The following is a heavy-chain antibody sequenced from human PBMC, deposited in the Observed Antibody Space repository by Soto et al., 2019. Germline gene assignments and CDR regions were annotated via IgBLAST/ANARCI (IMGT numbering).Heavy chain of an antibody. V-gene: IGHV3-30*09. Sequence: QVQLVESGGGVVQPGRSLKLSCTTSGFVFNRYSMHWVRQSPGKGLEWVAVISHDGNQTFYAESVRGRFAISKDSSKNTLFLQMNTLRTDDTAIYHCARDASGDGYNWGQGTRVTVSS. CDR3: ARDASGDGYN. D-gene: IGHD3-22*01. CDR2: ISHDGNQT. J-gene: IGHJ4*02. CDR1: GFVFNRYS.